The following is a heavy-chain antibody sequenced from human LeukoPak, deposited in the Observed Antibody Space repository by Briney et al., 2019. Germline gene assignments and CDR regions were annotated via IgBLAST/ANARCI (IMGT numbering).Heavy chain of an antibody. CDR2: IYYSGST. CDR1: GGSISSSSYY. J-gene: IGHJ4*02. V-gene: IGHV4-39*07. Sequence: SETLSLTCTVSGGSISSSSYYWGWIRQPPGKGLEGIGSIYYSGSTYYNPSLKSRVTISVDTSKNQFSLKLSSVTAADTAVYYCARDRIAARPSFDYWGQGTLVTVSS. CDR3: ARDRIAARPSFDY. D-gene: IGHD6-6*01.